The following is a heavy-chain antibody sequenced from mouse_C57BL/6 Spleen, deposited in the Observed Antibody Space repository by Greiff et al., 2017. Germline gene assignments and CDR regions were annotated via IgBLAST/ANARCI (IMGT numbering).Heavy chain of an antibody. CDR2: FYPGSGSI. CDR3: ARHEEGEYGSPFDY. Sequence: QVQLQQSGAELVKPGASVKLSCKASGYTFTEYTINWVKQRSGQGLEWIGWFYPGSGSIKYNEKFKDKATLTADKSSNAVNMALRRLTSENSAVYVFARHEEGEYGSPFDYWGQGTTLTVSS. D-gene: IGHD1-1*02. CDR1: GYTFTEYT. V-gene: IGHV1-62-2*01. J-gene: IGHJ2*01.